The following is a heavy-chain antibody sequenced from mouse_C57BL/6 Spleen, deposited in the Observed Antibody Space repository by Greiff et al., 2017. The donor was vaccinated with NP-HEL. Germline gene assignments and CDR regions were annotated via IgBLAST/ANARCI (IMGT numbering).Heavy chain of an antibody. D-gene: IGHD1-1*01. CDR2: IHPNSGST. Sequence: VQLQQPGAELVKPGASVKLSCKASGYTFTSYWMHWVKQRPGQGLEWIGMIHPNSGSTNYNEKFKSKATLTVDKSSSTAYMQLSSLTSEDSAVYYCARHGDYGSSYAMDYWGQGTSVTVSS. J-gene: IGHJ4*01. CDR3: ARHGDYGSSYAMDY. CDR1: GYTFTSYW. V-gene: IGHV1-64*01.